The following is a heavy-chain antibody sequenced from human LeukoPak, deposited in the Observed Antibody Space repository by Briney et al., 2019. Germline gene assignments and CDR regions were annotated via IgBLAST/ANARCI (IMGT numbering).Heavy chain of an antibody. Sequence: PSETLSLTCTVSGGSISSYYWSWIRQPAGKGLEWIGRIYTSGSTNYNPSLKSRVTMSVDTSKNQFSLKLSSVTAADTAVYYCARDLNPPLRFRETNWFDPWGQGTLVTVSS. J-gene: IGHJ5*02. V-gene: IGHV4-4*07. D-gene: IGHD3-3*01. CDR1: GGSISSYY. CDR3: ARDLNPPLRFRETNWFDP. CDR2: IYTSGST.